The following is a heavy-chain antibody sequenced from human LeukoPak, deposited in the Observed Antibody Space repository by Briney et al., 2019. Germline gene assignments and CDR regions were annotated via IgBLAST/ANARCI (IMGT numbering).Heavy chain of an antibody. CDR2: INHSGST. CDR3: ASPPMGGGDY. D-gene: IGHD3-16*01. V-gene: IGHV4-34*01. CDR1: GGSFSGYY. Sequence: PSETLSLTCAVYGGSFSGYYWSWIRQPPGKGLEWIGEINHSGSTNYNPSLKSRVTISVDTSKNQFSLKLSSVTAADTAVYYCASPPMGGGDYWGQGTLVTVSS. J-gene: IGHJ4*02.